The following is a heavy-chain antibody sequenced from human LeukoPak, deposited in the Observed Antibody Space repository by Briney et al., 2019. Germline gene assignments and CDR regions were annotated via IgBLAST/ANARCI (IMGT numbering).Heavy chain of an antibody. J-gene: IGHJ3*02. CDR1: GFIFSSYG. D-gene: IGHD3-10*01. CDR2: ILYDGSKK. Sequence: GGSLRLSCAASGFIFSSYGMHWVRQAPGKGLEWVAFILYDGSKKYYADSVKGRFTISRDNSKNTLYLQMNSLRAEDTAVYYCARARRSLTMVRGVRDAFDIWGQGTMVTVSS. CDR3: ARARRSLTMVRGVRDAFDI. V-gene: IGHV3-30*02.